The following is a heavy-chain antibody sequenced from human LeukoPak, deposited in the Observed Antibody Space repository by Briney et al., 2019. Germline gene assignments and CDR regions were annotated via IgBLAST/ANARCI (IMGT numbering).Heavy chain of an antibody. Sequence: ASVKVSCKASGYTFSSYGIIWVRQAPGQGLEWMGWVSAFNGNTDYAPKLQGRVTMTTDTSTTTAYMELRSLTSDDTAVYYCARGGGSYPHSDFWGQGTLVTVSS. CDR2: VSAFNGNT. J-gene: IGHJ4*02. D-gene: IGHD1-26*01. CDR1: GYTFSSYG. V-gene: IGHV1-18*01. CDR3: ARGGGSYPHSDF.